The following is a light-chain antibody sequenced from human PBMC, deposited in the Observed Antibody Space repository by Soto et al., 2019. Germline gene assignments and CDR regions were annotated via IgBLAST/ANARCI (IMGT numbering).Light chain of an antibody. V-gene: IGKV3-20*01. CDR1: QSVSSSY. CDR3: QQYSSSPLT. J-gene: IGKJ3*01. Sequence: EIELTQSPGTLSSSPGERATISCRASQSVSSSYLGWYQQKAGQAPMLLIYAASSMATGIPTRFSGSGSGTDFTLTISRLEPEDSAVYYCQQYSSSPLTFGPGTKVEIK. CDR2: AAS.